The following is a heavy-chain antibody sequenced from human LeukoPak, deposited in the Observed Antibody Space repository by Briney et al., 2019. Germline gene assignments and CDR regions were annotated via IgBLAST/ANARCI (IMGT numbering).Heavy chain of an antibody. CDR3: ARDHCGGDCYSPLGAFDI. CDR2: IYSGGST. V-gene: IGHV3-53*01. D-gene: IGHD2-21*02. Sequence: GGSLRLSCAASGFTVSSNYMSWVRQAPGKGLEWVSVIYSGGSTYYADSVKGRFTISRDNSKNTLYLQMNSLRAEDTAAYYCARDHCGGDCYSPLGAFDIWGQGTMVTVSS. CDR1: GFTVSSNY. J-gene: IGHJ3*02.